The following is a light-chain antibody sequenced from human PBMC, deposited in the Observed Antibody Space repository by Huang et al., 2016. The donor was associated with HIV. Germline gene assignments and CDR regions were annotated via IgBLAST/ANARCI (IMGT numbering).Light chain of an antibody. CDR3: MQALQTPLT. Sequence: DIVTTQSPLSLPVIPGAPAALSCRSSQSLLDSNGYNFLDWYLQKPGQSPQRLNYLGSYRASGVPDRISGSGSGTEFTLKISRVEAEDVGVYYCMQALQTPLTFGGGTKVEIK. CDR1: QSLLDSNGYNF. V-gene: IGKV2-28*01. J-gene: IGKJ4*01. CDR2: LGS.